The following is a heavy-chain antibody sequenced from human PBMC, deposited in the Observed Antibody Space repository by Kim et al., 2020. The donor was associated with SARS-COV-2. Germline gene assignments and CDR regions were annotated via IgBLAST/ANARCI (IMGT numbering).Heavy chain of an antibody. J-gene: IGHJ4*02. CDR2: GTT. D-gene: IGHD1-26*01. V-gene: IGHV3-15*01. CDR3: TAVGATIGH. Sequence: GTTDYAAPVKGRFTISKDDAINTLYLQMNSLKTEGTALYYCTAVGATIGHWVQGTLVTVSS.